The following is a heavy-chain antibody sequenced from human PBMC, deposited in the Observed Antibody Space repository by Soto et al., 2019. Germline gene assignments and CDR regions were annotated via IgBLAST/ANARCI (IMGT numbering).Heavy chain of an antibody. Sequence: QITLKESGPTLVKPTQTLTLTCTFSGFSLSTTGVGVGWIRQPPGKDLEWLALVYWDDDKRYNLFLKSRLAITKDTSKNHVVLTMTNMDPVDTATYYCAHAAFGEFVGSFGYWGQGTLVTVSS. V-gene: IGHV2-5*02. CDR1: GFSLSTTGVG. CDR3: AHAAFGEFVGSFGY. J-gene: IGHJ4*02. CDR2: VYWDDDK. D-gene: IGHD3-10*01.